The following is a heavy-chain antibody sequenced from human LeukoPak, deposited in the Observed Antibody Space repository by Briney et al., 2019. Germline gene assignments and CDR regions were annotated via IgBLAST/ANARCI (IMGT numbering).Heavy chain of an antibody. V-gene: IGHV1-18*01. CDR2: ISTYNGNA. CDR3: ARVSPNYGMDV. CDR1: GYSFTNYD. Sequence: ASVKVSCRASGYSFTNYDINWVRQAPGQGLEWMGWISTYNGNANYVVQKLQGRVSMTTDTSTSTAYMELRSLRSDDTAVYYCARVSPNYGMDVWGQGTTVTVSS. J-gene: IGHJ6*02.